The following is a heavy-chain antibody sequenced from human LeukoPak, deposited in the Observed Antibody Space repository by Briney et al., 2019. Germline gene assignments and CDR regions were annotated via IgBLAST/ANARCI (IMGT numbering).Heavy chain of an antibody. D-gene: IGHD1-26*01. V-gene: IGHV3-7*01. CDR1: GFTFSSYW. CDR2: IKQDRSEK. J-gene: IGHJ6*03. CDR3: ARVKRSLEYYYYMDV. Sequence: GGSLRLSCAASGFTFSSYWMSWVRQAPGKGLEWVANIKQDRSEKYYVDSVKGRFTISRDNAKNSLYLQMNSLRAEDTAVYYCARVKRSLEYYYYMDVWGKGTTVTVSS.